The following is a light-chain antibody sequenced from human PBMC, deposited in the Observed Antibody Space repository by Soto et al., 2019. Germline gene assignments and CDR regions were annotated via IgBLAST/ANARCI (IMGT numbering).Light chain of an antibody. CDR2: EVN. CDR3: TSYAGGNNV. Sequence: QSALTQPPSASGSPGQSVTISCTGTSSDVGGYNYVSWYQQHPGKVPKLMVYEVNKRPXXXXXXXSGSKSGNTASLTVSGXXXXXXXDYYCTSYAGGNNVFGTGTKLTVL. CDR1: SSDVGGYNY. V-gene: IGLV2-8*01. J-gene: IGLJ1*01.